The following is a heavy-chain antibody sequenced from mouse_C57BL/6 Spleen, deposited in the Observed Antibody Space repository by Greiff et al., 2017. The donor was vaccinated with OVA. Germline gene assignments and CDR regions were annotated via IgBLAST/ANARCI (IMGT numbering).Heavy chain of an antibody. CDR3: ARDYDYDRGGFDY. CDR1: GYAFTNYL. CDR2: INPGSGGT. D-gene: IGHD2-4*01. Sequence: VQLQQSGAELVRPGTSVKVSCKASGYAFTNYLIEWVKQRPGQGLEWIGVINPGSGGTNYNEKFKGKATLTADKSSSTAYMQLSSLTSEDSAVYFCARDYDYDRGGFDYWGQGTTLTVSS. J-gene: IGHJ2*01. V-gene: IGHV1-54*01.